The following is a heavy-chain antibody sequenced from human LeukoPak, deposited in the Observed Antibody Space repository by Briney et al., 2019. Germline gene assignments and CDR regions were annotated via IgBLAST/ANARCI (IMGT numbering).Heavy chain of an antibody. D-gene: IGHD3-10*01. J-gene: IGHJ3*02. CDR3: ARDYSGSNAFDI. CDR1: NGSISSYSNS. CDR2: IYYSGST. Sequence: SETLSLTCTVSNGSISSYSNSWGWIRQPPGKELEWIGSIYYSGSTNYNPSLRSRVTISVDTSKNQFSLKLTSVTAADTAVYYCARDYSGSNAFDIWGQGTMVTVSS. V-gene: IGHV4-39*07.